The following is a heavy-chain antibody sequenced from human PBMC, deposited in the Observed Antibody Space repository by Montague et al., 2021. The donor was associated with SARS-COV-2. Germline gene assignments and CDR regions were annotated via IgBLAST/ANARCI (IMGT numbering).Heavy chain of an antibody. D-gene: IGHD3-10*01. CDR3: ARLESTRGVIIRGAFHI. CDR2: IYYSGSA. Sequence: SETLSLTCSVSGDSINNSRCYWGWIRQPPGKGLEWIGTIYYSGSAYYNPSLKSRVTISVDTSKDQFSLKLNSVTATDTAVYYCARLESTRGVIIRGAFHIWGQGTKVTVSS. CDR1: GDSINNSRCY. J-gene: IGHJ3*02. V-gene: IGHV4-39*01.